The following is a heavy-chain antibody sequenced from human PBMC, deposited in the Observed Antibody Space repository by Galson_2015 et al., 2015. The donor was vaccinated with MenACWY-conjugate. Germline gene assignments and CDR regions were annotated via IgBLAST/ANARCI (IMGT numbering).Heavy chain of an antibody. CDR1: GYTFCGDH. CDR2: SNVNGGDT. J-gene: IGHJ4*02. D-gene: IGHD2-2*01. V-gene: IGHV1-46*01. Sequence: SVKVSCKASGYTFCGDHMHWVRQALGQGLEGLGISNVNGGDTNSAQRFQGRVTMTRHTSTSTVYMELNSRRSEDTNVYSCAKAGFCSSTTCYLDFFDYWGQGTLVTVSS. CDR3: AKAGFCSSTTCYLDFFDY.